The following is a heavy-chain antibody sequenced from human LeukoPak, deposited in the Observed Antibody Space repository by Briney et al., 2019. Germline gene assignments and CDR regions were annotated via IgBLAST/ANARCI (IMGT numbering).Heavy chain of an antibody. D-gene: IGHD6-19*01. V-gene: IGHV3-30*03. CDR2: ISYDGSNK. CDR1: GFTFSSYG. J-gene: IGHJ6*02. Sequence: GRSLRLSCAASGFTFSSYGMHWVRQAPGKGLEWVAVISYDGSNKYYADSVKGRFTISRDNSKNTLYLQMNSLRAEDTAVYYCARDAVEEQWLVGYGMDVWGQGTTVTVSS. CDR3: ARDAVEEQWLVGYGMDV.